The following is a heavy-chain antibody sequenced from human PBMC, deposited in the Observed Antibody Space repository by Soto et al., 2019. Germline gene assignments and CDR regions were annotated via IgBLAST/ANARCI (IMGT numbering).Heavy chain of an antibody. Sequence: GSLRLSCAASGFTFSSYAMSWVRQAPGKGLEWVSAISGSGGSTYYADSVKGRFTISRDNSKNTLYLQMNSLRAEDTAVYYCATENWRVYYDILTGYYNNYYYCGMDVWGQGTMVTVSS. V-gene: IGHV3-23*01. CDR2: ISGSGGST. CDR3: ATENWRVYYDILTGYYNNYYYCGMDV. D-gene: IGHD3-9*01. CDR1: GFTFSSYA. J-gene: IGHJ6*02.